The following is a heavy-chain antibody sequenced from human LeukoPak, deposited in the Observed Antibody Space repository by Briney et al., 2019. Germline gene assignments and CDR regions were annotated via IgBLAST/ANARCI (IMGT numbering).Heavy chain of an antibody. CDR1: GFTFSSYS. J-gene: IGHJ3*02. CDR2: ISSSSSYI. Sequence: PGGSLRLSCAASGFTFSSYSMNWVRQAPGKGLEWVSSISSSSSYIYYADSVKGRFTISRDNAKNSLYLQMNSLRAEDTAVYYCARSHGSMIVVVPGAFDIWGQGTMVTVSS. D-gene: IGHD3-22*01. V-gene: IGHV3-21*01. CDR3: ARSHGSMIVVVPGAFDI.